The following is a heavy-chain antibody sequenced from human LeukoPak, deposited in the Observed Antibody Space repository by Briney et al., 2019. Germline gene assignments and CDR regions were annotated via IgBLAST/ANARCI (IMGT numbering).Heavy chain of an antibody. V-gene: IGHV3-49*04. Sequence: GGSLRLSCTASGFTFGGYAMNWVRQAPGKGLEWVGFIRSKAYGGTTEYAASVRGRFTISRDDSKSIAYLQMNSLKTEDTAVYYCTRVGLPAAIPFDCWGQGTLVTVTS. J-gene: IGHJ4*02. CDR2: IRSKAYGGTT. D-gene: IGHD2-2*01. CDR3: TRVGLPAAIPFDC. CDR1: GFTFGGYA.